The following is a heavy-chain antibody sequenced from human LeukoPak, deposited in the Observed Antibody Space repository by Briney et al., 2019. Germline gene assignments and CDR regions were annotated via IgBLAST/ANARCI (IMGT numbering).Heavy chain of an antibody. V-gene: IGHV3-48*01. Sequence: GGSLRLSCAASGFTFSSYSMNWVRQAPGKGLEWVSYISSSSSTIYYADSVKGRFTISRDNSKNTLYLQMNSLRAEDTAVYYCARDLQSGSYDYWGQGTLVTVSS. CDR2: ISSSSSTI. CDR3: ARDLQSGSYDY. D-gene: IGHD1-26*01. CDR1: GFTFSSYS. J-gene: IGHJ4*02.